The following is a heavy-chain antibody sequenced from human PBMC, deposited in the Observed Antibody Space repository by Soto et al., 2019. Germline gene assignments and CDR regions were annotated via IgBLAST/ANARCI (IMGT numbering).Heavy chain of an antibody. V-gene: IGHV3-21*01. CDR2: ISSSSSYI. D-gene: IGHD7-27*01. J-gene: IGHJ4*02. CDR3: ARDKNKKKLGPSDY. Sequence: PGGSLRLSCAASGFTFSSYSMNWVRQAPGKGLEWVSSISSSSSYIYYADSVKGRFTISRDNAKNSLYLQMNSLRAEDTAVYYCARDKNKKKLGPSDYWGQGTLVTVSS. CDR1: GFTFSSYS.